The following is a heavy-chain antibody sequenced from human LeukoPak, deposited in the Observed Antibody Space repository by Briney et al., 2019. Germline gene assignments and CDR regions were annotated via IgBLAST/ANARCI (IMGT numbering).Heavy chain of an antibody. J-gene: IGHJ6*03. D-gene: IGHD3-10*01. V-gene: IGHV3-21*04. CDR1: GFTFNTFN. CDR3: AKATFITMIRGALMDV. Sequence: GGSLRLSCAASGFTFNTFNMNWVRQAPGKGLEWVSSITSGGDYIYYADSVKGRFTISRDNSKNSLYLQMNSLRTEDTALYYCAKATFITMIRGALMDVWGKGTTVTVSS. CDR2: ITSGGDYI.